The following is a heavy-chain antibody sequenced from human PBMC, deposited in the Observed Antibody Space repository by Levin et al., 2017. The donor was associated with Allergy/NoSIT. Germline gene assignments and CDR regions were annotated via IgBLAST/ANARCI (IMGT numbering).Heavy chain of an antibody. D-gene: IGHD5-18*01. CDR3: AGSRVDTAMITLDY. Sequence: SETLSLTCTVSGGSISGYYCSWIRQPPGKGLEWIGYVSNHGGTNYNPSLKSPVTISVDTSKNQCSLNLSSVTAADTAVYYCAGSRVDTAMITLDYWGQGTLVTVSS. CDR1: GGSISGYY. J-gene: IGHJ4*02. CDR2: VSNHGGT. V-gene: IGHV4-59*01.